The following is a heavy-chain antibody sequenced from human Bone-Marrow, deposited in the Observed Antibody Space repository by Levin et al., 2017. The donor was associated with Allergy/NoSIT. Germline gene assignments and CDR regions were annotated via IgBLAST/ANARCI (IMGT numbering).Heavy chain of an antibody. D-gene: IGHD5-24*01. CDR1: GFTFSSYA. J-gene: IGHJ4*02. CDR2: ISYDGRNK. CDR3: ARDRQKNGHNDDYFDH. Sequence: GGSLRLSCAASGFTFSSYAMHWVRQAAGKGLEWVAVISYDGRNKYYADSVKGRFTISRDNSQNTVYLQMSSLRAEDTAVYYCARDRQKNGHNDDYFDHWGQGTLVTVSS. V-gene: IGHV3-30*04.